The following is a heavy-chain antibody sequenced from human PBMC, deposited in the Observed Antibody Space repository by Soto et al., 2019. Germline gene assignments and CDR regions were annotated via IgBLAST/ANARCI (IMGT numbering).Heavy chain of an antibody. D-gene: IGHD2-15*01. CDR2: INQDGSQR. CDR3: ARGMSTPGIDW. V-gene: IGHV3-7*03. J-gene: IGHJ4*02. Sequence: EVQLVASGGGLVQPGGSLRLSCAASGLSFSSYWMNWVRQAPGKGLEWVANINQDGSQRSFVDSVKGRFTISRDNAQNSLYRQMNSLGAEDTAVYFCARGMSTPGIDWWGQGNLCTVSA. CDR1: GLSFSSYW.